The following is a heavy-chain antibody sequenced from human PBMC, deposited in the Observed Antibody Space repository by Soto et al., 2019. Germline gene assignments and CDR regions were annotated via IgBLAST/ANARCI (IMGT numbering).Heavy chain of an antibody. CDR1: GYTFTSYA. V-gene: IGHV1-3*01. Sequence: QVQLVQSGAEVKKPGASVKVSCKASGYTFTSYAMHWVRQAPGQRLEWMGWINAGNGNTKYSQKFQGRVTITRDPSASTAYMELSSLRSEDTAVYSCARVTAGNYYYYYMDVWGKGTTVTVSS. CDR3: ARVTAGNYYYYYMDV. D-gene: IGHD6-19*01. CDR2: INAGNGNT. J-gene: IGHJ6*03.